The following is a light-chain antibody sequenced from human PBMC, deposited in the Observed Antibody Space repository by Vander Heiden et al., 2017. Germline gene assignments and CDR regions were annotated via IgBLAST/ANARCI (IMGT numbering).Light chain of an antibody. CDR3: QQYYSTPYT. J-gene: IGKJ2*01. V-gene: IGKV4-1*01. Sequence: DTVMTHSPDSLSVSLGERATINCKSSQSVLYSANNKNYLAWYQQKPGQPPKLLIYWASTRESGVPDRFSGSGSGTDFTLTISSLQAEDVAVYYCQQYYSTPYTFGQGTKLEIK. CDR1: QSVLYSANNKNY. CDR2: WAS.